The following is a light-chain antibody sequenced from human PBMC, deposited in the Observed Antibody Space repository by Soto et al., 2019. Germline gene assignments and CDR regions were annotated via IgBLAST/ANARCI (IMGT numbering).Light chain of an antibody. J-gene: IGKJ3*01. CDR1: QTVGVR. CDR2: GAS. CDR3: QQYGSSPVT. Sequence: EIVLTQSPATLSSSPGERATLSCRASQTVGVRLAWYQHKPGQAPRLPIYGASSRATGIPDRFSGSGSGTDFTLTISRLEPEDFAVYYCQQYGSSPVTFGPGTKVDI. V-gene: IGKV3-20*01.